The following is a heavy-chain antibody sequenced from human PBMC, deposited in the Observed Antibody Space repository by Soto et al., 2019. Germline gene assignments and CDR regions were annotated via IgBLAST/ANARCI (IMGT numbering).Heavy chain of an antibody. Sequence: QVQLQESGPGLVKPSETLSLTCTVSGGSVSSGSYYWSWIRQPPGKGLEWIGYIYYSGSTNYNPPHQSRVTISVDTSKTQFSLKLSSVTAADTAVYYCARDAVKAFDYWGQGTLVTVSS. V-gene: IGHV4-61*01. CDR2: IYYSGST. CDR1: GGSVSSGSYY. J-gene: IGHJ4*02. CDR3: ARDAVKAFDY.